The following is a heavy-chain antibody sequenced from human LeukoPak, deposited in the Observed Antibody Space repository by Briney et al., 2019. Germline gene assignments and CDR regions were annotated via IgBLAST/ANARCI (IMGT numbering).Heavy chain of an antibody. V-gene: IGHV3-66*04. CDR2: IYSGGST. Sequence: GGSLRLSCAASGFTVSSNYMSWVRQAPGKGLEWVSVIYSGGSTYYADSVKGRFTISRDNSKNTLYLQMDSLRAEDTAVYYCARQYALYYYGIDVWGQGTTVTVSS. J-gene: IGHJ6*02. CDR1: GFTVSSNY. D-gene: IGHD2-8*01. CDR3: ARQYALYYYGIDV.